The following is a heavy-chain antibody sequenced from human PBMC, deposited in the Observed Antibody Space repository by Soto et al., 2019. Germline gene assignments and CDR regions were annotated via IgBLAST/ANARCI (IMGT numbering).Heavy chain of an antibody. V-gene: IGHV3-74*01. CDR3: ARGIAVTGDTIPWDF. CDR2: INSDGSNT. D-gene: IGHD6-19*01. CDR1: GFTFSSYW. Sequence: GGSLRLSCAASGFTFSSYWMHWVRQAPGRGLLWVSRINSDGSNTDFADSVGGRFTISRDNAKNTLYLQMNSLTAEDTAVYFCARGIAVTGDTIPWDFWGQGTLVTVSS. J-gene: IGHJ1*01.